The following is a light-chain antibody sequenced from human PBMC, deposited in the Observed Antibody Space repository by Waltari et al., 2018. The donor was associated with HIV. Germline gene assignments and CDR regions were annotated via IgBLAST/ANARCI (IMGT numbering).Light chain of an antibody. J-gene: IGKJ5*01. Sequence: DVQLTQSPSSLSASVGDRVTIACQASDDINKYLNWYRHKSGKAPKLLISDASYLEPGVPSRFSGSGSGTYFTLTISSLQPEDVAVYYCQHYDHLPISFGQGTRLDI. CDR2: DAS. V-gene: IGKV1-33*01. CDR1: DDINKY. CDR3: QHYDHLPIS.